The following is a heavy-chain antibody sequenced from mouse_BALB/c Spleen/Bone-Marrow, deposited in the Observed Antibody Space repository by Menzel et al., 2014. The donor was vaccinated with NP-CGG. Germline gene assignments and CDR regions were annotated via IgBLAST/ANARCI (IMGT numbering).Heavy chain of an antibody. J-gene: IGHJ2*01. CDR3: GRGDDYDGDFDR. D-gene: IGHD2-4*01. V-gene: IGHV1-37*01. CDR2: INPYNGDT. CDR1: GYSFTGYF. Sequence: VQLKESGPELVKPGASVKISCKASGYSFTGYFMNWVKQSHGKSLEWIGRINPYNGDTFYNQKFKVKATLTVDKSSSTAHMELLSLTSEDSAVYYCGRGDDYDGDFDRWGQGTTLTVSS.